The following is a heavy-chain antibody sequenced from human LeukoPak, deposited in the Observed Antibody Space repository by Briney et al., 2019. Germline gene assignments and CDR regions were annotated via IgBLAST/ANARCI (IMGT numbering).Heavy chain of an antibody. CDR3: GRAPATYYDFWSGHFGYYYYGMDV. Sequence: SETLSLTCTVSGGSISSYYWSWIRQPPGKGLEWIGYIYYSGSTNYNPSLKSRVTISVDTSKNQFSLKLSSVTAADTAVYYCGRAPATYYDFWSGHFGYYYYGMDVWGQGTTVTVSS. V-gene: IGHV4-59*01. J-gene: IGHJ6*02. CDR1: GGSISSYY. D-gene: IGHD3-3*01. CDR2: IYYSGST.